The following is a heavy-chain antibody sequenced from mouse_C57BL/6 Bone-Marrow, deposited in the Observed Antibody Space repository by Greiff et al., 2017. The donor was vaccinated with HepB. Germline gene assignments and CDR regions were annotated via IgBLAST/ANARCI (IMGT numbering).Heavy chain of an antibody. CDR1: GYTFTDHT. CDR3: ARGLYAVYYAMDY. CDR2: IYPRDGST. Sequence: VQLQQSDAELVKPGASVKISCKVSGYTFTDHTIHWMKQRPEQGLEWIGYIYPRDGSTKYHEKFKGKATLTADKSSSTAYMQLNSLTSEDSAVYFCARGLYAVYYAMDYWGQGTSVTVSS. V-gene: IGHV1-78*01. J-gene: IGHJ4*01. D-gene: IGHD3-1*01.